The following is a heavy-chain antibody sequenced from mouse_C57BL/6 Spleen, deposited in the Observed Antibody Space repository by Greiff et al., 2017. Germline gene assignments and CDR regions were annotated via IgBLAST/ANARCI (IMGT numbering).Heavy chain of an antibody. V-gene: IGHV5-4*01. CDR2: ISDGGSYT. CDR3: ARDRAQASFAY. J-gene: IGHJ3*01. CDR1: GFTFSSYA. Sequence: EVQLVESGGGLVKPGGSLKLSCAASGFTFSSYAMSWVRQTPEKRLEWVATISDGGSYTYYPDNVKGRFTISRDNAKNNLYLQMSHLKSEDTAMYYCARDRAQASFAYWGQGTLVTVSA. D-gene: IGHD3-2*02.